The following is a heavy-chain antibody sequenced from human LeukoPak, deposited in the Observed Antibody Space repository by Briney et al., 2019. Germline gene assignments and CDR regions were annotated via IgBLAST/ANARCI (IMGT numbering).Heavy chain of an antibody. D-gene: IGHD3-22*01. Sequence: PGGSLRLSCAASGITFGSHWMTRVRQAPGKGLEWVSAISGSGGSTYYADSVKGRFTISRDNSKNTLYLQMNSLRAEDTAVYYCATEGYYDSSGSEYWGQGTLVTVSS. V-gene: IGHV3-23*01. CDR1: GITFGSHW. J-gene: IGHJ4*02. CDR2: ISGSGGST. CDR3: ATEGYYDSSGSEY.